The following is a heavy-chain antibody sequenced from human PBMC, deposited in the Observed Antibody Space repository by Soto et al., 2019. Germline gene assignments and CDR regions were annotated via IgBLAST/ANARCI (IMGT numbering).Heavy chain of an antibody. CDR2: IFYSGST. J-gene: IGHJ6*02. CDR1: GGPIRSGNYY. Sequence: SETLSLTCTVSGGPIRSGNYYWSWLRQHPGKGLEWIGYIFYSGSTYYNPSLQSRVTISVDTSKNQFSLKLRFVTAADTAVYYCARAVMDFDGSSGYSAHYYGMDVWGQGTTVTVSS. CDR3: ARAVMDFDGSSGYSAHYYGMDV. D-gene: IGHD3-22*01. V-gene: IGHV4-31*03.